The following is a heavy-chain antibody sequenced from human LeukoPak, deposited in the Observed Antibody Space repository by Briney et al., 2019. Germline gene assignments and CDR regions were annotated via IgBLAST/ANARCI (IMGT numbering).Heavy chain of an antibody. V-gene: IGHV3-30*18. CDR1: GFTFSNYG. CDR3: AKDRGYITYYFDY. Sequence: AGGSLRLSCAASGFTFSNYGMHWVRQAPGKGLEWVAVISYDGSNKYYADSVKGRFTISRDNSKNTLYLQMNSLRAEDTAVYYCAKDRGYITYYFDYWGQGTLVTVSS. D-gene: IGHD3-10*01. J-gene: IGHJ4*02. CDR2: ISYDGSNK.